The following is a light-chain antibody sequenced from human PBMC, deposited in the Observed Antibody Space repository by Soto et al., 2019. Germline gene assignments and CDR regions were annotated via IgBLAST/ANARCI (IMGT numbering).Light chain of an antibody. J-gene: IGKJ5*01. CDR3: QQYNNWPIT. CDR2: GTS. Sequence: EIVMTQSPATLSVSPGETATLSCRASQSVSSNLAWYQQKPGQAPRFLIYGTSTRATGIPARFSGSGSGTEFTLTISSLQSEDFAVYYCQQYNNWPITFGQGTRLEIK. CDR1: QSVSSN. V-gene: IGKV3-15*01.